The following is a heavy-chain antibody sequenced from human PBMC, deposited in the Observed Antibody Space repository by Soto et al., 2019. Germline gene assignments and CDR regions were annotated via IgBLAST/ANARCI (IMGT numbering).Heavy chain of an antibody. V-gene: IGHV3-23*01. D-gene: IGHD2-2*01. CDR1: GFTFINYA. CDR3: ARKVLGSTSRPDWWYFDL. Sequence: EVQLLESGGGLVQPGGSLRLSCVGSGFTFINYAMNWVRQTPGKGLEWVSTISGGGDRTFDADTVKGRFTISRDNSKNTLNLQMNRLRADDTAVYYCARKVLGSTSRPDWWYFDLWGRGTLVTVSS. CDR2: ISGGGDRT. J-gene: IGHJ2*01.